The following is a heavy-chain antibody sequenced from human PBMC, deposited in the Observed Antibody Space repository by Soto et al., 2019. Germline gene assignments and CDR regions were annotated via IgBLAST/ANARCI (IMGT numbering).Heavy chain of an antibody. CDR2: IDPSDSYT. CDR1: GYSFTSYW. V-gene: IGHV5-10-1*01. Sequence: LGESLKISCKGSGYSFTSYWISWVRQMPGKGLEWMGRIDPSDSYTNYSPSFQGHVTISADKSISTAYLQWSSLKASDTAMYYCARLFFYYFFTGQDVMYFWGQGSSVP. D-gene: IGHD3-10*01. CDR3: ARLFFYYFFTGQDVMYF. J-gene: IGHJ6*02.